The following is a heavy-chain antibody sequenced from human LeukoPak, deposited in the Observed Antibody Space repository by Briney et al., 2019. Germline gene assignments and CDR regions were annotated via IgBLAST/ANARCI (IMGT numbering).Heavy chain of an antibody. V-gene: IGHV1-3*01. CDR3: ARGRYFDWLDYYYGMDV. J-gene: IGHJ6*04. D-gene: IGHD3-9*01. Sequence: ASVKVSCKASGYTFTSYAMHWVRQAPGQRLDWMGWINAGNGDTKYSQKFQGRVTITRDTSASTAYMELSSLRSEDTAVYYCARGRYFDWLDYYYGMDVWGKGTTVTVSS. CDR1: GYTFTSYA. CDR2: INAGNGDT.